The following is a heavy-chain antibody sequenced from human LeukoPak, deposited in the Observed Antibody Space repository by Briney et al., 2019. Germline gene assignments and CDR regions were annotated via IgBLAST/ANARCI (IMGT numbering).Heavy chain of an antibody. CDR1: GFIFSSFW. J-gene: IGHJ6*03. Sequence: GGSLRLSCAASGFIFSSFWMSWVRQAPGKGLEWVANIKQDGSEKYYVDSVKGRFTISRDNAKNSLYLQMNSLRAEDTAVYYCARGPYYYMDVWGKGTTVTVSS. CDR2: IKQDGSEK. V-gene: IGHV3-7*01. CDR3: ARGPYYYMDV.